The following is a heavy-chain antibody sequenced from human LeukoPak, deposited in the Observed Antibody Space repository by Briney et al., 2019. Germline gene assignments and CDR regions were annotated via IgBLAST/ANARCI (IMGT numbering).Heavy chain of an antibody. V-gene: IGHV3-30*18. CDR3: AKDSLATSGSSLGNWFDP. Sequence: PGGSLRLSCAVSGFTLSTFGMHWVRQAPGEGLEWVAVISSDGTNKFYADSVKGRFTISTDNSKKTLYLQMSSLRPEDTAVYYRAKDSLATSGSSLGNWFDPWGQGTLVAVSS. D-gene: IGHD3-10*01. CDR1: GFTLSTFG. J-gene: IGHJ5*02. CDR2: ISSDGTNK.